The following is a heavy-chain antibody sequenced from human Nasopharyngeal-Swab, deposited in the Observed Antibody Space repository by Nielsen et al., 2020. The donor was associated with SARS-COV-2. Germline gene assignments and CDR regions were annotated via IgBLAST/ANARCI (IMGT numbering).Heavy chain of an antibody. J-gene: IGHJ4*02. Sequence: ASVKVSCKASGYTFTGYYILWVRQAPGQGLEWMGRINPYSGGTKYAQKFQGRVTMTRDTSISTAYMELSRLRSDDTAVYYCARDYCGGDCFPDSWGQGTLVTVSS. CDR2: INPYSGGT. CDR1: GYTFTGYY. V-gene: IGHV1-2*06. CDR3: ARDYCGGDCFPDS. D-gene: IGHD2-21*02.